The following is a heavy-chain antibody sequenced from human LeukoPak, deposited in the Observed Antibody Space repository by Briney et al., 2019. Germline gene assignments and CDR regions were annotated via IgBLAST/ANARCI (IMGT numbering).Heavy chain of an antibody. V-gene: IGHV1-69*13. CDR3: AKQVYSYGYWGTRWFDP. Sequence: SVKVSCKASGGTFSSYAISWVRQAPGQGLEWMGGIIAIFGTANYAQKFQGRVTITADESTSTAYMELSSLRSEDTAVYYCAKQVYSYGYWGTRWFDPWGQGTLVTVSS. D-gene: IGHD5-18*01. CDR2: IIAIFGTA. CDR1: GGTFSSYA. J-gene: IGHJ5*02.